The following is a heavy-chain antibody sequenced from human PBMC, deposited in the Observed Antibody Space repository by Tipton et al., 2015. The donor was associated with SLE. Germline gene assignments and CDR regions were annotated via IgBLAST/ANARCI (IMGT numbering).Heavy chain of an antibody. J-gene: IGHJ1*01. CDR3: ARDGRGGDGDYHFQH. V-gene: IGHV4-31*03. CDR2: IYYSGST. D-gene: IGHD4-17*01. CDR1: GGSISSGGYY. Sequence: TLSLTCTVSGGSISSGGYYWSWIRQHPGKGLEWIGYIYYSGSTYYNPSLKSRVTISVDTSKNQFSLKLSSVTAADTAVYYCARDGRGGDGDYHFQHWGQGTLVTGSS.